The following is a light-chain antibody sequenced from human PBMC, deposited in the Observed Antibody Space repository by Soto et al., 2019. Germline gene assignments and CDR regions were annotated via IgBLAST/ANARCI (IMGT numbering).Light chain of an antibody. CDR1: QSISSW. J-gene: IGKJ1*01. Sequence: DIQMTQSPSALSASVGDRATITCRASQSISSWLAWYQQKPGKAPKLLIYDASTLQSGVPSRYSGSGSGTEFTLTISNLQPDDFATYYCQQYESYSPWTFGQRTKVEIK. V-gene: IGKV1-5*01. CDR3: QQYESYSPWT. CDR2: DAS.